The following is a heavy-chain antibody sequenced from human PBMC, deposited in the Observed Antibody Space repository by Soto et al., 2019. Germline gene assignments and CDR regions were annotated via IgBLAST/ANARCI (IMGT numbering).Heavy chain of an antibody. CDR3: ARGLGYCSSTSCGYYYYGMDV. D-gene: IGHD2-2*01. Sequence: SETLSLTCAVYGGSFSGYYWSWIRQPPGRGLEWIGEINHSGSTNYNPSLKSRVTISVDTSKNQFSLKLSSVTAADTAVYYCARGLGYCSSTSCGYYYYGMDVWGQGTTVTVSS. J-gene: IGHJ6*02. V-gene: IGHV4-34*01. CDR2: INHSGST. CDR1: GGSFSGYY.